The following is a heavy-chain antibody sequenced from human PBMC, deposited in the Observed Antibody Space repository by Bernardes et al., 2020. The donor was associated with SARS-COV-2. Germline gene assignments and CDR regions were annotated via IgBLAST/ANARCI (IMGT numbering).Heavy chain of an antibody. V-gene: IGHV4-34*01. CDR3: ATSRRVDARLTIFGVHGGGGHWLDP. CDR1: GASFSGDY. D-gene: IGHD3-3*01. Sequence: SETLSLTCAVYGASFSGDYWSWIRQPPGKGLEWIGEINHSGSTNYNPSLKSRVIISIDTSSDQFSLKLSSVTAADTAVYYCATSRRVDARLTIFGVHGGGGHWLDPWGPGSLVTVSS. CDR2: INHSGST. J-gene: IGHJ5*02.